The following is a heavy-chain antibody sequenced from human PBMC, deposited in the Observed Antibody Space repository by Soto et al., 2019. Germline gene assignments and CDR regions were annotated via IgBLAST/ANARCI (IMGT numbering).Heavy chain of an antibody. CDR1: GGSISSGGYY. D-gene: IGHD3-3*01. CDR3: ARGVTYYDFWSGYYYYYYGMDV. J-gene: IGHJ6*02. V-gene: IGHV4-31*03. CDR2: IYYSGST. Sequence: QVQLQESGPGLVKPSQTLSLTCTVSGGSISSGGYYWSWIRQHPGKGLEWIGYIYYSGSTYYNPYRNDRVNRSVHPHKNPFSRKLSAVTAADTAVYYCARGVTYYDFWSGYYYYYYGMDVWGQGTTVTVSS.